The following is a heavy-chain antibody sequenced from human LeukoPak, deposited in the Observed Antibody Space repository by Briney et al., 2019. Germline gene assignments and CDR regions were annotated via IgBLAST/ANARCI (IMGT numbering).Heavy chain of an antibody. V-gene: IGHV3-30*03. CDR2: VSSDGGTK. Sequence: PGGSLRLSCTASKFTFSNYGMQWVRQAPGKGLEWVAVVSSDGGTKYYADSVKGRFTISRDNAKNTLYLQMNSLRAEDTAVYYCARRVVVPAAPYYFDYWGQGTLVTVSS. CDR1: KFTFSNYG. D-gene: IGHD2-2*01. CDR3: ARRVVVPAAPYYFDY. J-gene: IGHJ4*02.